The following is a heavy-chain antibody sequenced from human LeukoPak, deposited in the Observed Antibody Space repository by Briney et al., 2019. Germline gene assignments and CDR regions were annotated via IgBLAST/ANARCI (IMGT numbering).Heavy chain of an antibody. V-gene: IGHV4-4*07. CDR2: IYTSGST. J-gene: IGHJ5*02. CDR3: ARDDSYGDYVHWFDP. CDR1: GGSISSYY. Sequence: SETLSLTCTVSGGSISSYYWSWIRQPAGKGLGWIGRIYTSGSTNYNPSLKSRVTMSVDTSKNQLSLKLSSVTAADTAVYYCARDDSYGDYVHWFDPWGQGTLVTVSS. D-gene: IGHD4-17*01.